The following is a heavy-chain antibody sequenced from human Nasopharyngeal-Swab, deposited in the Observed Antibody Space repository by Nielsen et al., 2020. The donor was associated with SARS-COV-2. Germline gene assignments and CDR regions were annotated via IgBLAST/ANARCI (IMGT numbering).Heavy chain of an antibody. V-gene: IGHV4-34*01. J-gene: IGHJ3*02. Sequence: SETLSLTCAVYGGSFSGYYWSWIRQPPGKGLEWIGEINHSGSTNYNPSLKSRVTISVDKSKNQFSLKLSSVTAADTAVYYCARDPRGTMIVVGDAFDIWGQGTMVTVSS. CDR1: GGSFSGYY. CDR3: ARDPRGTMIVVGDAFDI. D-gene: IGHD3-22*01. CDR2: INHSGST.